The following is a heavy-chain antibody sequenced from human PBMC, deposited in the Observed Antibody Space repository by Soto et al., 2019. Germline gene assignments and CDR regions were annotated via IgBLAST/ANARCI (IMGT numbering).Heavy chain of an antibody. CDR2: IIPIFGTA. D-gene: IGHD5-18*01. J-gene: IGHJ6*02. CDR3: ARVRGYSYGYSTGYYYGMDV. V-gene: IGHV1-69*13. CDR1: GGTFSSYA. Sequence: ASVKVSCKASGGTFSSYAISWVRQAPGQGLEWMGGIIPIFGTANYAQKFQGRVTITADESTSTAYMELSSLRSEDTAVYYCARVRGYSYGYSTGYYYGMDVWGQGTTVTVSS.